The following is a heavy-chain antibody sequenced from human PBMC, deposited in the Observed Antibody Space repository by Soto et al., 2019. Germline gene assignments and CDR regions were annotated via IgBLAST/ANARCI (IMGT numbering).Heavy chain of an antibody. CDR3: AREATIFGVAIDY. D-gene: IGHD3-3*01. CDR2: TYYSGST. J-gene: IGHJ4*02. Sequence: LSLTCTVSGGSVSSGSYYWSWIRQPPGKGLEWIGYTYYSGSTNYNPSLKSRVTISVDTSKNQFSLKLSSVTAADTAVYYCAREATIFGVAIDYWGQGTLVTVSS. CDR1: GGSVSSGSYY. V-gene: IGHV4-61*01.